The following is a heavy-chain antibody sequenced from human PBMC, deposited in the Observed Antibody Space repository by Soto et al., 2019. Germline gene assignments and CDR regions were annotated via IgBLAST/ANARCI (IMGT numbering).Heavy chain of an antibody. J-gene: IGHJ5*02. D-gene: IGHD2-15*01. CDR1: GFTFSSYA. CDR3: ARAGRLGYCSGGSCRNWFDP. Sequence: PGGSLRLSCAASGFTFSSYAMSWVRQAPGKGLEYVSAISSNGGSTYYANSVKGRFTISRDNSKNTLYLQMGSLRAEDMAVYYCARAGRLGYCSGGSCRNWFDPWGQGTLVTVSS. CDR2: ISSNGGST. V-gene: IGHV3-64*01.